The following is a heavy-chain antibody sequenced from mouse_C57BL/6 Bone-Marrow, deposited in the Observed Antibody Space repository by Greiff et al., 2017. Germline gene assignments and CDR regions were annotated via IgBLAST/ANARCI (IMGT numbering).Heavy chain of an antibody. V-gene: IGHV1-26*01. D-gene: IGHD1-1*01. Sequence: EVQLQQSGPELVKPGASVKISCKASGYTFTDYYMNWVKQSNGKSLEWIGDINPNNGGTSYNQKFKGKATLTVDKSSSTAYMELRSLTSEDSAVYYCARRRIFYYGSTYAWFAYWGQGTLVTVSA. J-gene: IGHJ3*01. CDR3: ARRRIFYYGSTYAWFAY. CDR2: INPNNGGT. CDR1: GYTFTDYY.